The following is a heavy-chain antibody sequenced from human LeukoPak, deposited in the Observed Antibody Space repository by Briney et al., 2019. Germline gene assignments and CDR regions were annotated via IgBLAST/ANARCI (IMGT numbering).Heavy chain of an antibody. CDR1: GGSFSGYY. CDR3: ARGLTATGDY. V-gene: IGHV4-34*01. Sequence: SETLSLTCAVYGGSFSGYYWSWIRQPPGKGLEWIGEINHSGSTNYNPSLKSRVTISVDTSKNQSSLKLSSVTAADTAVYYCARGLTATGDYWGQGTLVTVSS. CDR2: INHSGST. J-gene: IGHJ4*02.